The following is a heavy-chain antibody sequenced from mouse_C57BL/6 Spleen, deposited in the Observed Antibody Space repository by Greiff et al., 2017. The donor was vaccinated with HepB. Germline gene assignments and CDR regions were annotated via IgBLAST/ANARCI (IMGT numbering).Heavy chain of an antibody. D-gene: IGHD2-4*01. V-gene: IGHV1-61*01. CDR1: GYTFTSYW. CDR2: IYPSDSET. J-gene: IGHJ2*01. CDR3: ARGGYDYDVFDY. Sequence: QVQLQQPGAELVRPGSSVKLSCKASGYTFTSYWMDWVKQRPGQGLEWIGNIYPSDSETHYNQKFKDKATLTVDKSSSTAYMQLSSLTSEDSAVYYCARGGYDYDVFDYWGQGTTLTVSS.